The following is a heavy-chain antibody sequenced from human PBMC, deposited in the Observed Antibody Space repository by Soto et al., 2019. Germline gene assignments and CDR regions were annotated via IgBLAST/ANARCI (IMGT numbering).Heavy chain of an antibody. CDR3: ARTEFSGWYSNYYYGMDV. CDR2: ISAYNGNT. J-gene: IGHJ6*02. D-gene: IGHD6-19*01. Sequence: QVQLVQSGAEVKKPGASVKVSCKASGYTFTSYGISWVRQAPGQGLEWMGWISAYNGNTNYAQKLQGRVTMTTDTSTSIAYMELRSLRSDDTAVYYCARTEFSGWYSNYYYGMDVWGQGTTVTVSS. V-gene: IGHV1-18*01. CDR1: GYTFTSYG.